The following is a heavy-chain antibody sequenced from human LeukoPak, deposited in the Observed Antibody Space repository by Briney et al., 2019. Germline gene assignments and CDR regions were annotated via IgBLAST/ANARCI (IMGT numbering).Heavy chain of an antibody. V-gene: IGHV3-33*01. D-gene: IGHD1-14*01. CDR3: TRYNNDHFDY. Sequence: GGSLRLSCAGSGFTFGGYGMHWFRQTPGKGLEWVAVIEYDGSRAFYADSVKGRFTISRDNSKNTMSVQMDDLRAEDTAVYYCTRYNNDHFDYWGQGTLVTVSS. CDR1: GFTFGGYG. J-gene: IGHJ4*02. CDR2: IEYDGSRA.